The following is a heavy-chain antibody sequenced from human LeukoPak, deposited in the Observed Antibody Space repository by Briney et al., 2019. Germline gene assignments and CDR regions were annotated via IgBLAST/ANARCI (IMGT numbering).Heavy chain of an antibody. V-gene: IGHV3-11*01. CDR3: ARGLDSGYDLDY. Sequence: KAGGSVRLSCAASGFTFSDYYMSWIRQAPGKGLEWVSYISSSGSTIYYADSVKGRFTISRDNAKNSLYLQMNILRAEDTAVYYCARGLDSGYDLDYWGQGTLGTVSS. D-gene: IGHD5-12*01. CDR1: GFTFSDYY. J-gene: IGHJ4*02. CDR2: ISSSGSTI.